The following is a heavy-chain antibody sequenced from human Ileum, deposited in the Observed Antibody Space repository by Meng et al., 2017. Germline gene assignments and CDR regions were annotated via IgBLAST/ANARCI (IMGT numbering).Heavy chain of an antibody. CDR2: MNLGGSP. D-gene: IGHD3-3*02. CDR1: GRSISSRDG. V-gene: IGHV4-4*02. J-gene: IGHJ1*01. CDR3: AHIFAS. Sequence: QGQLQESGPGLVEPSGTLSLTCAVSGRSISSRDGWSWVRQPPGKGLEWIAEMNLGGSPNYNPSLKCRVTMSVDKSNDHLSLQLTSVTAADTAVYSCAHIFASWGQGTLVTVSS.